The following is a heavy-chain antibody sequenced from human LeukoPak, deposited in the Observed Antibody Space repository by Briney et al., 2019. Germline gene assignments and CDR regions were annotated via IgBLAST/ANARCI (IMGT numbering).Heavy chain of an antibody. CDR2: IYHSGST. CDR1: GYSISSGYY. D-gene: IGHD6-13*01. J-gene: IGHJ4*02. CDR3: ARDFRSSLDY. V-gene: IGHV4-38-2*02. Sequence: SETLSLTCIVSGYSISSGYYWGWIRQPPGKGLEWIGSIYHSGSTYYNPSLKSRVTISVDTSKNQFSLKLSSVTAADTAVYYCARDFRSSLDYWGQGTLVTVSS.